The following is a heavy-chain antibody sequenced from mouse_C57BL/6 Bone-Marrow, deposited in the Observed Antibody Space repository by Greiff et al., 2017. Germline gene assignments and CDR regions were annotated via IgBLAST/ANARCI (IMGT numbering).Heavy chain of an antibody. D-gene: IGHD1-1*01. Sequence: QVQLQQPGAELVKPGASVKLSCKASGYTFTSYWMHWVKQRPGQGLEWIGMIHPNSGSTNYNEKFKSKATLTVDKSSSTAYMQLSSLTSEDSAVYYCARGPFYGSLYYAMDYWGQGTSVTVSS. CDR2: IHPNSGST. CDR3: ARGPFYGSLYYAMDY. V-gene: IGHV1-64*01. CDR1: GYTFTSYW. J-gene: IGHJ4*01.